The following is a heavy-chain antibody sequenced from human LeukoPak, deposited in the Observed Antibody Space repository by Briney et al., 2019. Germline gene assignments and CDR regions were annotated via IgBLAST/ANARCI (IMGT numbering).Heavy chain of an antibody. J-gene: IGHJ4*02. CDR2: ISDSGST. CDR3: ARTTVTTYFDN. D-gene: IGHD4-17*01. V-gene: IGHV4-59*01. Sequence: SETLSLTCTVSGGSISSYYSSWIRQPPGKGLEWIAYISDSGSTNYNPSLKSRVTISVDTSKNQFSLKLSSVTAADTAVYYCARTTVTTYFDNWGQGTLVTVSS. CDR1: GGSISSYY.